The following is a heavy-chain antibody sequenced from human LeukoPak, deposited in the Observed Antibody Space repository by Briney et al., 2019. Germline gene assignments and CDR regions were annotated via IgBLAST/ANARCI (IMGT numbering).Heavy chain of an antibody. CDR2: IYYTGNT. CDR3: ASGSVVTALDQ. J-gene: IGHJ4*02. Sequence: PSETLSLTCAVSGGSITTYYWTWIRQPPGQALEWIGYIYYTGNTKYNPSLESRVTMSIDTSKSEFSLKISSVNAADTAVYFCASGSVVTALDQWGQGTLVTVSS. D-gene: IGHD2-21*02. CDR1: GGSITTYY. V-gene: IGHV4-59*01.